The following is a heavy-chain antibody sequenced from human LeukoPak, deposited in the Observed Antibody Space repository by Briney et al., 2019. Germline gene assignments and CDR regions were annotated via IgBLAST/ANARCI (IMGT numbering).Heavy chain of an antibody. CDR3: AKDGRGLRFLEWPLDY. J-gene: IGHJ4*02. D-gene: IGHD3-3*01. Sequence: GGSLGLSCAASGFTFSSYGMHWVRQAPGKGLEWVAVISYDGSNKYYADSVKGRFTISRDNSKNTLYLQMNSLRAEDTAVYYCAKDGRGLRFLEWPLDYWGQGTLVTVSS. CDR2: ISYDGSNK. CDR1: GFTFSSYG. V-gene: IGHV3-30*18.